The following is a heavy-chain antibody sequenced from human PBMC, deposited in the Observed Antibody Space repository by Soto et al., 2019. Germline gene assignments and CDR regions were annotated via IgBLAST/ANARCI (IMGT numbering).Heavy chain of an antibody. Sequence: QVQLQQWGAGLLKPSETLSLTCAVYGGSFSGYYWSWIRQPPGKGLEWIGEINHSGSTNYNPSLKSRVTISVDTSKNQFSLKLSSVTAADTAVYYCATTIRYCSGGSCYSDRAFDIWGQGTMVTVSS. V-gene: IGHV4-34*01. CDR3: ATTIRYCSGGSCYSDRAFDI. J-gene: IGHJ3*02. D-gene: IGHD2-15*01. CDR1: GGSFSGYY. CDR2: INHSGST.